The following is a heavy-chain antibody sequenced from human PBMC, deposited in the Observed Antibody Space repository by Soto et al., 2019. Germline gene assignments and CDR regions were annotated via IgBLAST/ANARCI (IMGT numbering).Heavy chain of an antibody. D-gene: IGHD6-19*01. CDR2: ISGSGGST. Sequence: ESGGGLVQPGGSLRLSCAASGFTFNSYAMSWVRQAPGKGLEWVSVISGSGGSTYYADSVKGRFTISRDNFKNTLYLQMNSLRAEDTAVYYCAKCSPRYSSGLKAYYFDYWGQGTLVTVSS. V-gene: IGHV3-23*01. CDR3: AKCSPRYSSGLKAYYFDY. CDR1: GFTFNSYA. J-gene: IGHJ4*02.